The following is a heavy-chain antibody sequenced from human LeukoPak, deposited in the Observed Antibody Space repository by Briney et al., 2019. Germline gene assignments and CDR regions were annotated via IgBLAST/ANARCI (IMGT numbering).Heavy chain of an antibody. D-gene: IGHD6-25*01. CDR3: ARVMVSGQRHMDV. CDR2: INGDGSTT. Sequence: GGSLRLSCAASGFTFSTYWMHWVRQGPGKGLVWVSRINGDGSTTHYADSVKGRFTISRDNAKNTLYLQMNRLRAEDTAVYYCARVMVSGQRHMDVWGQGTTVAVSS. V-gene: IGHV3-74*01. J-gene: IGHJ6*02. CDR1: GFTFSTYW.